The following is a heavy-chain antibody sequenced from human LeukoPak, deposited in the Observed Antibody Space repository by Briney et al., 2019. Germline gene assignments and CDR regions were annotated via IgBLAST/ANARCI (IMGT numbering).Heavy chain of an antibody. CDR1: GGSISSYY. CDR3: ARTRYGSGSYGWFDP. D-gene: IGHD3-10*01. Sequence: SETLSLTCTVSGGSISSYYWSWIRQPAGKGLEWIGRIYTSGSTNYNPPLKSRVTMSVDTSKNQFSLKLSSVTAADTAVYYCARTRYGSGSYGWFDPWGQGTLVTVSS. J-gene: IGHJ5*02. V-gene: IGHV4-4*07. CDR2: IYTSGST.